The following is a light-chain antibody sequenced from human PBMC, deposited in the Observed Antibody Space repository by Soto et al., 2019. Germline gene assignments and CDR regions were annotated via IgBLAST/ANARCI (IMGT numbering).Light chain of an antibody. Sequence: EIVLTQSPATLSLSPGQIATVSFSASQSVSSYLAWYQQKPGQAPRLLIYDASNRATGIPAKFSGSGSGTDFTLTISSLEPEDSATYYCQQRTNWPPLTFGQGTRLEIK. CDR3: QQRTNWPPLT. CDR1: QSVSSY. V-gene: IGKV3-11*01. CDR2: DAS. J-gene: IGKJ5*01.